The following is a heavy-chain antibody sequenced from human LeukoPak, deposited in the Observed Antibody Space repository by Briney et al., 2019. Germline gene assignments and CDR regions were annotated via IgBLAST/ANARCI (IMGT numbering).Heavy chain of an antibody. D-gene: IGHD1-14*01. Sequence: PSETLSLTCTVSGGSINSYYWSWIRQPAGKGLEWIGRIYASGSTNYNPSLKSRVTGFVDTSKNQVSLRLSSVTAADTAVYYCARHGTISSESYFDYWGQGALVTVSS. V-gene: IGHV4-4*07. CDR1: GGSINSYY. J-gene: IGHJ4*02. CDR3: ARHGTISSESYFDY. CDR2: IYASGST.